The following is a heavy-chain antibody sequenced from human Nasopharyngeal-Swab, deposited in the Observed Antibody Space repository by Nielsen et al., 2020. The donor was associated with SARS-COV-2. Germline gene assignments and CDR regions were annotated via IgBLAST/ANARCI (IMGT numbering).Heavy chain of an antibody. CDR3: ARGQGIAAAAPFDY. D-gene: IGHD6-13*01. CDR1: GGSISSSSYY. V-gene: IGHV4-39*01. J-gene: IGHJ4*02. Sequence: SETLSLTCTVSGGSISSSSYYWGWIRQPPGKGLEWIGSIYYSGSTYYDPSLKSRVTISVDTSKNQFSLKLTSVTAADTAVYYCARGQGIAAAAPFDYWGQGTLVTVSS. CDR2: IYYSGST.